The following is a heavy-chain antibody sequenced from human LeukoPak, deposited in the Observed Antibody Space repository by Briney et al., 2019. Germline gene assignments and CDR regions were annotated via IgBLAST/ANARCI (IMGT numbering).Heavy chain of an antibody. J-gene: IGHJ6*03. CDR2: IYYSGST. Sequence: PSETLSLTCTVSGGSISSSSYYWGWIRQPPGKGLEWIGSIYYSGSTYYNPSLKSRVTISVDTSKNQFSLKLSPVTAADTAVYYCARRGLGMTYYYYMDVWGKGTTVTVSS. CDR3: ARRGLGMTYYYYMDV. CDR1: GGSISSSSYY. V-gene: IGHV4-39*01. D-gene: IGHD1-26*01.